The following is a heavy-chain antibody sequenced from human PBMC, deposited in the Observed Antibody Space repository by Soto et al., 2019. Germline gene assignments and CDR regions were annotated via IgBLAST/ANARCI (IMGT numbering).Heavy chain of an antibody. CDR3: ARQIFAADY. D-gene: IGHD3-9*01. J-gene: IGHJ4*02. CDR1: GGTFDHAA. V-gene: IGHV1-69*01. CDR2: INPMFNST. Sequence: QVQLVQSGAEVKKPGSSVKVSCEAPGGTFDHAAITWVRQAPGQGLEWVGGINPMFNSTHYAQKFQGRVTTTADAVTSTAFMELRGLTSDDTAVYYCARQIFAADYWGQGTLLVVSS.